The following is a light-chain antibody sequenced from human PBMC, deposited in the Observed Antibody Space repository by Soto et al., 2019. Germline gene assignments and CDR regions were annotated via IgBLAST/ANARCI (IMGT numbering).Light chain of an antibody. CDR2: DVS. J-gene: IGKJ5*01. V-gene: IGKV1-13*02. CDR1: QDIRGA. Sequence: AIQVTQSPSSLSASVGDRVTITCRASQDIRGALAGYQKKPGKAPKLLIYDVSTVQSGVPSRFSGRGSGTEFTLTITSLQPEDFATYYCQQFNIYPITFGQGTRLDI. CDR3: QQFNIYPIT.